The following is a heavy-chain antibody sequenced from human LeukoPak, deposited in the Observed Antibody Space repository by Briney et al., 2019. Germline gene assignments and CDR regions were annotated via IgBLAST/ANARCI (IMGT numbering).Heavy chain of an antibody. J-gene: IGHJ4*02. CDR1: GYIFTGYY. Sequence: ASVKVSCKASGYIFTGYYMHWVRQAPGQGLEWMGWINPNSGGTNYAQKFQGRVTMTRDTSISTAYMELSRLRSDDTAVYYCARGPFGVVVISISFDYWGQGTLVTVSS. V-gene: IGHV1-2*02. CDR2: INPNSGGT. CDR3: ARGPFGVVVISISFDY. D-gene: IGHD3-22*01.